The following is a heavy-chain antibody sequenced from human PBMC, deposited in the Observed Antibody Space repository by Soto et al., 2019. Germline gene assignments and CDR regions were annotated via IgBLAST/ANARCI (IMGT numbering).Heavy chain of an antibody. CDR2: ISGSGGST. CDR1: GFTFSSYA. CDR3: AKEINDKSLPRDFWSGYPNWFDP. Sequence: GGSLRLSCSASGFTFSSYAMSWVRQAPGKGLEWVSAISGSGGSTYYADSVKGRFTISRDNSKNTLYLQMNSLRAEDTAIYYCAKEINDKSLPRDFWSGYPNWFDPWGQGTLVTVSS. J-gene: IGHJ5*01. V-gene: IGHV3-23*01. D-gene: IGHD3-3*01.